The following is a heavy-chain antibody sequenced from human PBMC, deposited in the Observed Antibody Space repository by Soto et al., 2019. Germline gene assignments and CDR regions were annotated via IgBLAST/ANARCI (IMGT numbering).Heavy chain of an antibody. V-gene: IGHV3-72*01. Sequence: PGGSLRLSCAASGFTFSDHYMDWVRQAPGKGLEWVGRTRNKANSYTTRYAASVKGRFTISRDDSKSSLFLQMNSLKTEDTAVYYCASTYVWGPYRDFEHWGPGPLVTVSS. CDR3: ASTYVWGPYRDFEH. CDR2: TRNKANSYTT. J-gene: IGHJ4*02. CDR1: GFTFSDHY. D-gene: IGHD3-16*02.